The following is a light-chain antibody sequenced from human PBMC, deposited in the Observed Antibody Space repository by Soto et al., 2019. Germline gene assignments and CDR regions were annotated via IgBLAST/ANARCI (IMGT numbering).Light chain of an antibody. J-gene: IGKJ4*01. V-gene: IGKV3-11*01. Sequence: EIGLRQSPATVSLSPGERATLSCRASQSVSSYLAWYQQKPGQAPRLLIYDASNRATGIPARFSGSGSGTDFTLTISSLEPEDFAIYYCQQRSNWPPVTFGGGTKVEIK. CDR3: QQRSNWPPVT. CDR1: QSVSSY. CDR2: DAS.